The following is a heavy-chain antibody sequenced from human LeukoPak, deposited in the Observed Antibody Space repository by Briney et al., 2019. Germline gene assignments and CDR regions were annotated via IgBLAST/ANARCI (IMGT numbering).Heavy chain of an antibody. Sequence: GGSLRLSCAASGFIFSSYGMHWVRQAPGKGLEWVAFLRSDGSHKCYADSVKGRFTISRDNAKNSLYLQMNSLRAEDTAVYYCARDFSGYDYYYYYMDVWGKGTTVTVSS. CDR2: LRSDGSHK. CDR1: GFIFSSYG. CDR3: ARDFSGYDYYYYYMDV. V-gene: IGHV3-30*02. J-gene: IGHJ6*03. D-gene: IGHD5-12*01.